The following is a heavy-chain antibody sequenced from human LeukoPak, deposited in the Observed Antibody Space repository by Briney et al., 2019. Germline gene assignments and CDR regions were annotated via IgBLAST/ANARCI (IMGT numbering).Heavy chain of an antibody. CDR3: ARVPRIAVAGTQGAFDI. V-gene: IGHV4-59*01. CDR2: IYYSGST. CDR1: GGSISSYY. J-gene: IGHJ3*02. D-gene: IGHD6-19*01. Sequence: SETLSLTCTVSGGSISSYYWSWIRQPPGKGLEWIGYIYYSGSTNYNPSFKSRVTISVDTSKNQFSLKLSSVTAADTAVYYCARVPRIAVAGTQGAFDIWGQGTMVTVSS.